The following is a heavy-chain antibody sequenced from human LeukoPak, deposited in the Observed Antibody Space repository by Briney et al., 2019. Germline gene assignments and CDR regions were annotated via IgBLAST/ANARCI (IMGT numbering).Heavy chain of an antibody. CDR2: IYNSGRT. Sequence: SETLSLTCTVSGYSISSGYYWGWIRQPPGKGLEWIGYIYNSGRTNYNPSLKSRVTISVDTSKKKFSLKLSSVTAADTAVYYCAGIVGPRHDAFDIWGQGTMVIVSS. D-gene: IGHD1-26*01. CDR3: AGIVGPRHDAFDI. CDR1: GYSISSGYY. V-gene: IGHV4-61*01. J-gene: IGHJ3*02.